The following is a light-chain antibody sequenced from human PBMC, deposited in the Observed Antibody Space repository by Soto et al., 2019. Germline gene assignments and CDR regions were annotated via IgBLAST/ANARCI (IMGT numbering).Light chain of an antibody. CDR2: GAS. Sequence: DIVLTQSPGTLSLSPGERATLSCRASQSVSSSYLAWYQQKPGQAPRLLIYGASSRATGIPDRFSGSGSGTDFTLTIRRLEPEDFAVYYCQQYDSSPFTFGPGTKVDIK. V-gene: IGKV3-20*01. J-gene: IGKJ3*01. CDR1: QSVSSSY. CDR3: QQYDSSPFT.